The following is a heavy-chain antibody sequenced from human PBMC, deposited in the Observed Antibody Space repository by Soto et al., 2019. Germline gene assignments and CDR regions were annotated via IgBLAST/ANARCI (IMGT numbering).Heavy chain of an antibody. CDR1: GYTFTSYG. CDR3: ATSRYYYDSSGYYPDAFDI. CDR2: VSAYNGNT. Sequence: ASVKVSCKASGYTFTSYGISWVRQAPGQGLEWMGWVSAYNGNTNYAQKLQGRVTMTTDTSTSTAYMELRSLRSDDTAVYYCATSRYYYDSSGYYPDAFDIWGQGTMVTVSS. V-gene: IGHV1-18*01. D-gene: IGHD3-22*01. J-gene: IGHJ3*02.